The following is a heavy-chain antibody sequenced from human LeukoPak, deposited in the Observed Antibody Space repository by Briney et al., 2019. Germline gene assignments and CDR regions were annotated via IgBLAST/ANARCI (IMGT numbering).Heavy chain of an antibody. CDR3: ASGLLYGSGSYYSNNWFDP. D-gene: IGHD3-10*01. CDR1: GYTFTSYG. J-gene: IGHJ5*02. V-gene: IGHV1-69*06. Sequence: SVKVSCKASGYTFTSYGISWVRQAPGQGLEWMGGIIPIFGTANYAQKFQGRVTITADKSTSTAYMELSSLRSEDTAVYYCASGLLYGSGSYYSNNWFDPWGQGTLVTVSS. CDR2: IIPIFGTA.